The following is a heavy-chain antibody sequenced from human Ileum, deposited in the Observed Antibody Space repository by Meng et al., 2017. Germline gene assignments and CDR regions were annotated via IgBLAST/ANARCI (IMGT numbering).Heavy chain of an antibody. J-gene: IGHJ4*02. CDR3: TTYGSGSFAY. D-gene: IGHD3-10*01. V-gene: IGHV3-15*01. Sequence: VVLVEAGEGLGGPGGSLGLSCAASGFTFSNSWMSWVRQAPGKGLEWVGRINRNADGGTANYPAPVKGRFSISRDDSQNRLYLQMSSLKTEDTAVYYCTTYGSGSFAYWGQGTLVTVSS. CDR2: INRNADGGTA. CDR1: GFTFSNSW.